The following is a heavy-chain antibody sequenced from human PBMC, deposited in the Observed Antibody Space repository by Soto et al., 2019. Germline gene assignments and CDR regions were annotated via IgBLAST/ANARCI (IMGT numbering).Heavy chain of an antibody. Sequence: QVQLVQSGAEVKKPGASVKVSCKASGSTFTSYAMHWVRQAPAQRLEWMGWINADNGNTKYSQKFQGRVTITRDTSASRAYMELSSLRSEDTAVYYCARGYSSSWPLDYWGQGTLVTVSS. CDR1: GSTFTSYA. D-gene: IGHD6-13*01. V-gene: IGHV1-3*01. J-gene: IGHJ4*02. CDR2: INADNGNT. CDR3: ARGYSSSWPLDY.